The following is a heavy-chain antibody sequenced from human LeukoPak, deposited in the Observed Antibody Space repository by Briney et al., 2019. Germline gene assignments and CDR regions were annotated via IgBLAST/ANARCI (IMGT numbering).Heavy chain of an antibody. V-gene: IGHV3-23*01. CDR1: GFTFSSYA. J-gene: IGHJ5*02. CDR2: ISGSGGST. D-gene: IGHD5-18*01. CDR3: AKDRPGGYSYGSNWFDP. Sequence: GGSLRLSCAASGFTFSSYAMNWVRQAPGKGLEWVSAISGSGGSTYYADSVKGRFTISRDNSKNTLYLQMNSLRAEDTAVYYCAKDRPGGYSYGSNWFDPWGQGTLVTVSS.